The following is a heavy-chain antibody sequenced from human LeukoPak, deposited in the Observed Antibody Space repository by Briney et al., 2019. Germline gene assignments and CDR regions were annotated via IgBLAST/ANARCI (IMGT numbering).Heavy chain of an antibody. V-gene: IGHV4-59*01. CDR1: GGSISSYY. CDR2: TYYSGST. J-gene: IGHJ3*02. CDR3: ARDQFGGGYSYGPGGAAFDI. D-gene: IGHD5-18*01. Sequence: SETLSLTCTVSGGSISSYYWSWIRQPPGKGLEWIGYTYYSGSTNYNPSLKSRVTISVDTSKNQFSLKLSSVTAADTAVYYCARDQFGGGYSYGPGGAAFDIWGQGTMVTVSS.